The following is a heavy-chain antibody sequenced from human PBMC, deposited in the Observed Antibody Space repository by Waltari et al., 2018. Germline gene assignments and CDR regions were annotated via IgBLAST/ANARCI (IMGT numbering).Heavy chain of an antibody. J-gene: IGHJ5*01. CDR3: ARDPWFDS. V-gene: IGHV4-61*09. Sequence: QVQLQESGPGLVKPSQTLSLTCTVSGASVGSGNYFWTWIRQPAGKGLEWIGHIDSSGSTTYNSSLKSRAIISLDTSKNQFSLTLNSVTAADTAVYFCARDPWFDSWDQGTLVIVSS. CDR1: GASVGSGNYF. CDR2: IDSSGST.